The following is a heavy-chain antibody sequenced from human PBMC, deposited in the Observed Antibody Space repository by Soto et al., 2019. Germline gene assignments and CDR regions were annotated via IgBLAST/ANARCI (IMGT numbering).Heavy chain of an antibody. CDR2: ISAYNGNT. CDR3: ARAITIFGVAPVMDV. V-gene: IGHV1-18*01. D-gene: IGHD3-3*01. Sequence: GQGLEWMGWISAYNGNTNYAQKLQGRVTMTTDTSTSTAYMELRSLRSDDTAVYFCARAITIFGVAPVMDVSGKGTTVSVSS. J-gene: IGHJ6*03.